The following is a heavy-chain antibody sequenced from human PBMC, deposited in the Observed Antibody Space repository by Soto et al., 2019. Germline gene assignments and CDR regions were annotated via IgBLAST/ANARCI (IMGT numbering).Heavy chain of an antibody. CDR3: ARHEMSDCSGGSCYPDAFDY. CDR1: GGSISSYY. J-gene: IGHJ4*02. V-gene: IGHV4-59*08. Sequence: SETLSLTCTVSGGSISSYYWSWIRQPPGKGLEWIGYIYYSGSTNYNPSLKSRVTISVDTSKNQFSLKLSSVTAADTAVYYCARHEMSDCSGGSCYPDAFDYWGQGTLVTVSS. D-gene: IGHD2-15*01. CDR2: IYYSGST.